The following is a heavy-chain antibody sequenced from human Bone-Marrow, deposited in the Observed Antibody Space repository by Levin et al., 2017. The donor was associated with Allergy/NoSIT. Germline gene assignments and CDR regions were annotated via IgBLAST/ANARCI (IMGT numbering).Heavy chain of an antibody. CDR2: ISTTGRAK. Sequence: GESLKISCSASGFTFSTYEMDWVRQAPGKGLEWIAYISTTGRAKTYADSVKGRFTISRDNGKNSLFLQMNSLRDEDSAVYYCARDRGGSYPDRWGQGTLVIVSS. D-gene: IGHD1-26*01. J-gene: IGHJ4*02. CDR1: GFTFSTYE. V-gene: IGHV3-48*03. CDR3: ARDRGGSYPDR.